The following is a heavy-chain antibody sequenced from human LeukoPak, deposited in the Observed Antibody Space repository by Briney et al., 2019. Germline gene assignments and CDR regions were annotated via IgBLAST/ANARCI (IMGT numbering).Heavy chain of an antibody. D-gene: IGHD6-13*01. CDR1: GFPFSSYS. V-gene: IGHV3-7*03. CDR3: ARSIPYGTTWYGRSDY. CDR2: IKPDGTTK. Sequence: GGSLRLSCAASGFPFSSYSMTWVRQAPGKGPEWVASIKPDGTTKFYVDSVKGRFTISRDNALNSLYLQMNSLRAEGTAIYYCARSIPYGTTWYGRSDYWGQGTLVTVSS. J-gene: IGHJ4*02.